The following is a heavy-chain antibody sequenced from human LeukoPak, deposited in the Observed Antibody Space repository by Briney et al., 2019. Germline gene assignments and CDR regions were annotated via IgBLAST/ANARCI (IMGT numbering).Heavy chain of an antibody. V-gene: IGHV3-66*02. CDR1: GFTVSSNY. CDR2: IYSGGGT. CDR3: ASDVEMATIYESY. D-gene: IGHD5-24*01. J-gene: IGHJ4*02. Sequence: GGSLRLSCAASGFTVSSNYVSWVRQAPGKGPEWVSVIYSGGGTYYADSVKGRFTISRDNSKNTLYLQMNSLRAEDTAVYYCASDVEMATIYESYWGQGTLVTVSS.